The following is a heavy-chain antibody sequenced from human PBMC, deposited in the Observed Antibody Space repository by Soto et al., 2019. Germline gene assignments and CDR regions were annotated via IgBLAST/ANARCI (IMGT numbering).Heavy chain of an antibody. J-gene: IGHJ4*02. D-gene: IGHD6-19*01. CDR1: GGSISSSSYY. CDR3: ASWSSAVAGRSFDY. V-gene: IGHV4-39*01. CDR2: IYYSGST. Sequence: SETLSLTCTVSGGSISSSSYYWGWIRQPPGKGLEWIGNIYYSGSTYYNPSLKSRVTISVDTSKNQFSLKLSSVTAADTAVYYCASWSSAVAGRSFDYWGQGTLVTVSS.